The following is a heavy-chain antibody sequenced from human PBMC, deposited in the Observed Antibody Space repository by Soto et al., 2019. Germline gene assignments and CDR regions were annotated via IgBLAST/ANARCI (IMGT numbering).Heavy chain of an antibody. V-gene: IGHV1-18*04. CDR2: SSLYNGNT. J-gene: IGHJ4*02. CDR3: AIYHLELFRFDY. D-gene: IGHD2-2*01. Sequence: ASVKVSCKAYDFSFTSHGISWVRQAPGQGLEWMGWSSLYNGNTNYAQQFQGRVTMTTDTSTSTAYMELRSLRSDDTAMYFCAIYHLELFRFDYWGQGTLVTVSS. CDR1: DFSFTSHG.